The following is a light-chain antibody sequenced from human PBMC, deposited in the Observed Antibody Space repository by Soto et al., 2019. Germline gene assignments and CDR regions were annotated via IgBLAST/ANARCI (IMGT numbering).Light chain of an antibody. Sequence: DIVMTQSPDSLAVTLGERATINCQSSQSVLYSSNNKNYLAWYQQKPGQPPKLLIYWASTRESGVPDRFSGSGSGTDFTLTISSLQAEDVAVYYCQQYYSAPHTFGRGTKLEIK. CDR3: QQYYSAPHT. CDR2: WAS. CDR1: QSVLYSSNNKNY. J-gene: IGKJ2*01. V-gene: IGKV4-1*01.